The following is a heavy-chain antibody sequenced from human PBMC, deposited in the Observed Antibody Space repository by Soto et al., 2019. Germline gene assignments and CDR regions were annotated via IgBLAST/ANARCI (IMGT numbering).Heavy chain of an antibody. J-gene: IGHJ4*02. V-gene: IGHV3-74*01. CDR2: INSDGSST. CDR1: GFTVSSNH. CDR3: ARDFAEDERLFDY. Sequence: GGSLRLSCAASGFTVSSNHMSWVRQAPGKGLEWVSRINSDGSSTSYADSVKGRFTISRDNAKNTLYLQTNSLRAEDTAVYYCARDFAEDERLFDYWGQGILFTVSS.